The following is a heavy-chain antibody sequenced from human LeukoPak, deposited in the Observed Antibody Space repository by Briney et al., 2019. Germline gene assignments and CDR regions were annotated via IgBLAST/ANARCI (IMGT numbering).Heavy chain of an antibody. V-gene: IGHV3-23*01. J-gene: IGHJ4*02. CDR1: GFTVSSNY. CDR2: ISGSGGST. D-gene: IGHD4-17*01. CDR3: AKDTALMTVTTYDY. Sequence: GGSLRLSCAASGFTVSSNYMSWVRQAPGKGLEWVSAISGSGGSTYYADSVKSRFTISRDNSKNMLYLQMNSLRAEDTAVYYCAKDTALMTVTTYDYRGQGTLVTVSS.